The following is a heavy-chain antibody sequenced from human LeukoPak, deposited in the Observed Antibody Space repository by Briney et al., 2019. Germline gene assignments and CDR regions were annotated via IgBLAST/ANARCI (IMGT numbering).Heavy chain of an antibody. D-gene: IGHD4-23*01. V-gene: IGHV3-30*03. CDR1: GFTFSTYG. Sequence: GGSLRLSCAASGFTFSTYGMHWVRQAPGKGLEWVAVISYDGSKKYYADSVKGRFTISRDNSKNTLYLQMNSLRAEDTAVYYCARANYLLYGGKNYWGQGTLVTVSS. CDR2: ISYDGSKK. CDR3: ARANYLLYGGKNY. J-gene: IGHJ4*02.